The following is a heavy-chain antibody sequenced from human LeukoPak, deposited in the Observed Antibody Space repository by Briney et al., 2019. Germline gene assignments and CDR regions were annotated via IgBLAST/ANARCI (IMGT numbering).Heavy chain of an antibody. Sequence: PSETLSVTCTVSGGSLSSYYWSWIRQPPGKGLEWIGYIYYSGSTNYNPSLKSRVTISVDTSKNQFSLKLSSVTAADTAVYYCARGYGNFDYWGQGTLVTGSS. J-gene: IGHJ4*02. CDR2: IYYSGST. CDR1: GGSLSSYY. D-gene: IGHD4-17*01. CDR3: ARGYGNFDY. V-gene: IGHV4-59*01.